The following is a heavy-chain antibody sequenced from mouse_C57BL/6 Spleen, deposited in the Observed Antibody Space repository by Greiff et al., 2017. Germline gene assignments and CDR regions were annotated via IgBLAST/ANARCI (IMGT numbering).Heavy chain of an antibody. J-gene: IGHJ2*01. D-gene: IGHD1-1*02. V-gene: IGHV1-82*01. CDR1: GYAFSSSW. CDR3: ARYGGPFDY. CDR2: IYPGDGDT. Sequence: VQLQQSGAELVKPGASVKISCKASGYAFSSSWMNWVKQRPGQGLEWIGRIYPGDGDTNYNEKFKGKATLTADKSSCTAYMRLSSLTSEDSAVYFCARYGGPFDYWGQGTTLTVSS.